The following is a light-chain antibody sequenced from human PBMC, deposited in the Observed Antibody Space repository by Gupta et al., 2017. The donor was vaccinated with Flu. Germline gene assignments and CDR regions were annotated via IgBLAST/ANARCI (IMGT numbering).Light chain of an antibody. CDR3: QQYGSSPRT. Sequence: GTLLYASGGGGVPSSRRRKRVSNNYLTWYQQKPGKAPRLLIYGASTRATGIPDRFSGSGSGTDFTLTISRLEPEDFAVYYCQQYGSSPRTFGQGTKVEIK. J-gene: IGKJ1*01. V-gene: IGKV3-20*01. CDR1: KRVSNNY. CDR2: GAS.